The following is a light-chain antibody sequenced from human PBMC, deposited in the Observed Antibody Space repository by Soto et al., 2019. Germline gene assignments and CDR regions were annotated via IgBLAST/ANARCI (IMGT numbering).Light chain of an antibody. V-gene: IGLV2-14*03. CDR1: SSDVGGYNY. Sequence: QSALTQPASVSGSPGQSIAISCTGTSSDVGGYNYVSWYQQHPGKAPKLMIYDVNNRPSGVSNRFSGSTSGNTASLTISGLQDEDEAHYYCCSYTTSSTYVFGTGTKVTVL. J-gene: IGLJ1*01. CDR3: CSYTTSSTYV. CDR2: DVN.